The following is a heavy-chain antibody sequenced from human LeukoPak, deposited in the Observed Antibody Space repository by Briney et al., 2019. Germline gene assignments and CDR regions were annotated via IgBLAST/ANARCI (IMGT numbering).Heavy chain of an antibody. CDR2: IYTSGST. J-gene: IGHJ6*03. CDR3: ERHPPMDV. Sequence: SDTLSLTCTLAGGSIGSYYWSWIRQPPGKGLEWIGYIYTSGSTNYNPSLKSRVTISVDTSKNQFSLKLSSVTAADTAVYYCERHPPMDVWGKGTTVTVSS. CDR1: GGSIGSYY. V-gene: IGHV4-4*09.